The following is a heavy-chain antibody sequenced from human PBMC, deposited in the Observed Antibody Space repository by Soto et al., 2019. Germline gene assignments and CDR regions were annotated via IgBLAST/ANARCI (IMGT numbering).Heavy chain of an antibody. CDR2: INPDNGNT. CDR3: ARGIATGQLDP. CDR1: GYTFTRYT. D-gene: IGHD2-15*01. J-gene: IGHJ5*02. V-gene: IGHV1-3*01. Sequence: QVQLVQSGAEVMKPGASVKISCKASGYTFTRYTVNWVRQAPGQRLEWMGWINPDNGNTKSSQKFQDRVIITRDTSASTAYMDLSSLRSEDTAVYYCARGIATGQLDPWDQGTLVTVSS.